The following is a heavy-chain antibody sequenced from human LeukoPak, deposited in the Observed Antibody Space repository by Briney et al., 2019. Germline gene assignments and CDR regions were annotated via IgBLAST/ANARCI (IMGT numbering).Heavy chain of an antibody. V-gene: IGHV3-21*01. D-gene: IGHD2-15*01. CDR1: GFTVSSNY. CDR3: ARLYCSGGSCYKRYGDY. Sequence: GGSLRLSCAASGFTVSSNYMSWVRQAPGKGLEWVSSISSSGAYIFYADSLKGRFTISRDNAKNSLDLQMNSLTAEDTAVFYCARLYCSGGSCYKRYGDYWGQGTLVTVSS. CDR2: ISSSGAYI. J-gene: IGHJ4*02.